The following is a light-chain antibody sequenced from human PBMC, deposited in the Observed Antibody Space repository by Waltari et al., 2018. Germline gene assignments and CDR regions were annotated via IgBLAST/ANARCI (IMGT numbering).Light chain of an antibody. J-gene: IGKJ3*01. CDR2: GAS. CDR3: QQYNNWPPLFT. CDR1: QSVSSN. Sequence: ELVMTQSPATLSVSPGERATLSCRASQSVSSNLAWYQQKPGQAPRLLIYGASTSATGIPARFSGSGSGTEFTLTISSLQSEDFAVYYCQQYNNWPPLFTFGPGTKVDIK. V-gene: IGKV3-15*01.